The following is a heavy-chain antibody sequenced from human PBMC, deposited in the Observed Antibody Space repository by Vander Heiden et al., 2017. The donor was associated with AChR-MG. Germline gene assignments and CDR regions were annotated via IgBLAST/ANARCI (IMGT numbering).Heavy chain of an antibody. CDR2: ISGSGGST. V-gene: IGHV3-23*01. J-gene: IGHJ3*02. D-gene: IGHD2-21*02. CDR1: GFTFSSYA. Sequence: EVQLLESGGGLVQPGGSLRLSCAASGFTFSSYAMSWVRQAPGKGLEWVSAISGSGGSTYYADSVKGRFTISRDNSKNTLYLQMNSLRAEDTAVYYCAKDRKVTAPGWDDAFDIWGQGTMVTVSS. CDR3: AKDRKVTAPGWDDAFDI.